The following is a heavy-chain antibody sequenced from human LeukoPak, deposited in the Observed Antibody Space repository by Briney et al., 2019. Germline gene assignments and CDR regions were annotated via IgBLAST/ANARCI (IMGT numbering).Heavy chain of an antibody. D-gene: IGHD3-10*01. J-gene: IGHJ4*02. CDR2: ISSSSSTI. CDR1: GFTFSSNA. V-gene: IGHV3-48*04. Sequence: GGSLRLSCAASGFTFSSNAMSWVRQAPGKGLEWVSYISSSSSTIYYADSVKGRFTISRDNAKNSLYLQMNSLRAEDTAVYYCTRDGSRGGAPWYFFDSWGQGTLVTVSS. CDR3: TRDGSRGGAPWYFFDS.